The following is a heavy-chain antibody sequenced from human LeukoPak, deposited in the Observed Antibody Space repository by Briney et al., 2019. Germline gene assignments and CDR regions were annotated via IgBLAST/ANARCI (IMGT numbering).Heavy chain of an antibody. Sequence: SETLSLTCTVSGGSISSYYWSWIRQPAGKGLEWIGLIYTSGSTNYNPSLRSRITMSADTSKSQFSLKLSSVTAADTAVYYCVRDNRRDGYNYYFDSWGQGTLVIVSS. CDR1: GGSISSYY. CDR2: IYTSGST. D-gene: IGHD5-24*01. J-gene: IGHJ4*02. CDR3: VRDNRRDGYNYYFDS. V-gene: IGHV4-4*07.